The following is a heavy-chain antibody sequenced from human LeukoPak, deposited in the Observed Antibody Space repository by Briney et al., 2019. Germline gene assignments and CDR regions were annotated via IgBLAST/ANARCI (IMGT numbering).Heavy chain of an antibody. CDR2: TYHSGTS. V-gene: IGHV4-38-2*01. Sequence: SETLSLTCAVSGYSISTGYYWGWVRQPPGKGLEWIGNTYHSGTSYYNPCLKSRVTISVDTSKNQFSLTLSSVTAADTALYYCARKYGSNAGYFDYWGQGALVTVSS. CDR3: ARKYGSNAGYFDY. J-gene: IGHJ4*02. CDR1: GYSISTGYY. D-gene: IGHD4-23*01.